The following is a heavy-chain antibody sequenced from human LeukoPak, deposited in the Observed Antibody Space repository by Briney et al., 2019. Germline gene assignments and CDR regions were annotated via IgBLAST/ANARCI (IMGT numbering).Heavy chain of an antibody. CDR2: IYYSGST. Sequence: SETLSLTCTVSGGSISSSGYYWGWIRQPPGKGLEWIGSIYYSGSTYYNPSLKSRVTISVDTSKNQFSLKLSSVTAADTAVYYCARARYYYESRGYNDFDCWGQGTLVTVSS. CDR3: ARARYYYESRGYNDFDC. D-gene: IGHD3-22*01. V-gene: IGHV4-39*01. J-gene: IGHJ4*02. CDR1: GGSISSSGYY.